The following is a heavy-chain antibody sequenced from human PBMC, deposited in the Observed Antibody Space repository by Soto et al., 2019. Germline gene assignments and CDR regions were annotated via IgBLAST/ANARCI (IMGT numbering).Heavy chain of an antibody. CDR3: AKDVIAVAGKPTNNFDY. Sequence: GGSLRLSCAASGFTFDDYAMHWVRQAPGKGLEWVSGISWNSGSIGYADSVKGRFTISRDNAKNSLCLQMNSLRAEDTALYYCAKDVIAVAGKPTNNFDYWGQGTLVTVSS. J-gene: IGHJ4*02. D-gene: IGHD6-19*01. CDR2: ISWNSGSI. V-gene: IGHV3-9*01. CDR1: GFTFDDYA.